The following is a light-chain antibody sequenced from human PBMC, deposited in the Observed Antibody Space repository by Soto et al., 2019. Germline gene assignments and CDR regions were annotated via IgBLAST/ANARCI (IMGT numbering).Light chain of an antibody. CDR2: DVT. CDR1: SSDVGGYNF. J-gene: IGLJ1*01. V-gene: IGLV2-8*01. Sequence: QSALTQPPSASGSPGQSVTISCTGTSSDVGGYNFVSWHQQHPGKAPKFLIYDVTKRPSGVPDRFSGSKSGNTASLTVSGLQAEDEADYYCSSPAASDTVFGSATKVTVL. CDR3: SSPAASDTV.